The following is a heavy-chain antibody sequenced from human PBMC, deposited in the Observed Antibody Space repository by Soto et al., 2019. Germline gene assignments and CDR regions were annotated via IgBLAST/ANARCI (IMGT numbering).Heavy chain of an antibody. CDR2: INAGNGNT. V-gene: IGHV1-3*01. J-gene: IGHJ4*02. D-gene: IGHD1-1*01. Sequence: GASVKVSCKASGYTFTGYAMHWVRQAPGQRLEWMGWINAGNGNTKYSQKFQGRVTITRDTSASTAYMELSSLRSEDTAVYYCARGVEVPADFDYWGQGTLLTVSS. CDR1: GYTFTGYA. CDR3: ARGVEVPADFDY.